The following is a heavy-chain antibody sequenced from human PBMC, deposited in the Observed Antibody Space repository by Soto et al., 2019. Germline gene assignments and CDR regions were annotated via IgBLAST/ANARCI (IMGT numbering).Heavy chain of an antibody. Sequence: EVQLLESGGGLVQPGGSLRLSCVASGHTFHSYAMSWVRQAPGKGLEGVSGSSGSGGSTYYADPVRGRFTITRDDSKNTLYLQMHSLRAKDTAVYYCAKVSRGIGVVPAALNWGQGTLVTVSS. CDR1: GHTFHSYA. D-gene: IGHD2-2*01. CDR2: SSGSGGST. V-gene: IGHV3-23*01. J-gene: IGHJ4*02. CDR3: AKVSRGIGVVPAALN.